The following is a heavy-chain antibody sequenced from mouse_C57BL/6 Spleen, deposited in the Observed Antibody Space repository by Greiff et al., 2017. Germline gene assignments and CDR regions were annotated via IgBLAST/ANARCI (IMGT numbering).Heavy chain of an antibody. Sequence: QVQLQQSGAELVRPGSSVKLSCKASGYTFTSYWMDWVKQRPGQGLEWIGNIYPSDSETHYNQKFKDKATLTVDKSSSTAYMQLSSLTSEDSAVYYCARREGYGNHYWGQGTTLTVSS. CDR1: GYTFTSYW. V-gene: IGHV1-61*01. D-gene: IGHD2-1*01. CDR2: IYPSDSET. CDR3: ARREGYGNHY. J-gene: IGHJ2*01.